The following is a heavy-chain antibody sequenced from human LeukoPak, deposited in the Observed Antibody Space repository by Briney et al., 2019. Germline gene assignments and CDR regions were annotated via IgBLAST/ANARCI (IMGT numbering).Heavy chain of an antibody. J-gene: IGHJ4*02. CDR1: GFTFSSYS. CDR2: ISSSSSYI. CDR3: ARDGYSSGWYLYYFDY. V-gene: IGHV3-21*01. D-gene: IGHD6-19*01. Sequence: PGGSLRLSCAASGFTFSSYSMNWVRQAPGKGLEWVSSISSSSSYIYYADSVKGRFTISRDNAKNSLHLQMNSLRAEDTAVYYCARDGYSSGWYLYYFDYWGQGTLVTVSS.